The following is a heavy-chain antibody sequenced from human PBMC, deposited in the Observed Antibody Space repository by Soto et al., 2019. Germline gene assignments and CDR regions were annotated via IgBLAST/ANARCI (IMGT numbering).Heavy chain of an antibody. CDR3: ARDRDIVVVPAAISNYDYGMDV. J-gene: IGHJ6*02. CDR2: ISGYNGNT. D-gene: IGHD2-2*02. Sequence: ASVKVSCKASGYTFTSYGISWVRQAPGQGLEWMGWISGYNGNTKYAQKLQGRVTMTTDTSTSTAYTELRSLRSDDTAVYFCARDRDIVVVPAAISNYDYGMDVWGQGTTVTV. V-gene: IGHV1-18*04. CDR1: GYTFTSYG.